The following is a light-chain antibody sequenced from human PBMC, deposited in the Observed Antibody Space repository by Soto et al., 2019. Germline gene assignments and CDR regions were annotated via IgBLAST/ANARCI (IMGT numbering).Light chain of an antibody. Sequence: DIQMTQSPSTLSASVGDRVTITCRASQSISSWLAWYQQKPGKAPKLLIYKASSLESGVPSRFSGNGSGTEFTLTSSSLQPDDFATYYCQQYNSYPFTFGQGTKLEIK. J-gene: IGKJ2*01. CDR3: QQYNSYPFT. CDR2: KAS. CDR1: QSISSW. V-gene: IGKV1-5*03.